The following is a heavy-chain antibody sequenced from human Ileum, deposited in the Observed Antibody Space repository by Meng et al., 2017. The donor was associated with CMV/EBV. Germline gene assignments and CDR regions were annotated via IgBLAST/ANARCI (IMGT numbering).Heavy chain of an antibody. Sequence: QGQWRESGPGPVKPSQTLSLSCTVSGASSSSGDYYWSWIRQPPGKGLEWIGYIFFSGNTYYNPSLNSRVIISIDTPRNQFSLKVDSVTAADTAVYYCARFRIAALGNLFDPWGHGTWSPLL. D-gene: IGHD6-13*01. CDR1: GASSSSGDYY. J-gene: IGHJ5*02. V-gene: IGHV4-30-4*08. CDR2: IFFSGNT. CDR3: ARFRIAALGNLFDP.